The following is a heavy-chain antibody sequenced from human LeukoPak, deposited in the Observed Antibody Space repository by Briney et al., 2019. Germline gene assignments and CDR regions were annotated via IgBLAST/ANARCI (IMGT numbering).Heavy chain of an antibody. Sequence: GGSLRLSCAASGFTFSSYAMHWVRQAPGKGLEWVAVISYDGSNKYYADSVKGRFTISRDNSKNTLYLQMNSLRAEDTAVYYCAKDELGYCSSTSCSTPPKTIYYHYYGMDVWGQGTTVTVSS. CDR2: ISYDGSNK. V-gene: IGHV3-30-3*01. D-gene: IGHD2-2*01. J-gene: IGHJ6*02. CDR1: GFTFSSYA. CDR3: AKDELGYCSSTSCSTPPKTIYYHYYGMDV.